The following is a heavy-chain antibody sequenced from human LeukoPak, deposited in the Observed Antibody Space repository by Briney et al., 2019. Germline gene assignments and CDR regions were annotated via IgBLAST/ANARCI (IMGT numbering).Heavy chain of an antibody. CDR3: AHGGRPDTFDI. CDR2: IYWDDDK. CDR1: GFSLSTSGVG. D-gene: IGHD6-6*01. J-gene: IGHJ3*02. Sequence: SGPTLVKPTQTLTLTCTFSGFSLSTSGVGVGWIRQPPGKALECLALIYWDDDKRYSPSLRSRLTITTDTSKNQVVLTMTNMDPVDTATYYCAHGGRPDTFDIWGQGTIVTVSS. V-gene: IGHV2-5*02.